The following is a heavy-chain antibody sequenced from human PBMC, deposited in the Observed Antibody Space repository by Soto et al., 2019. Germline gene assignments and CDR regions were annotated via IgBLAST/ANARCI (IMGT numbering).Heavy chain of an antibody. J-gene: IGHJ5*02. CDR2: ITPIFDTT. CDR3: ARYPNSLPNWFDT. Sequence: QIHLVQSGAEVKKPGSSVKISCKASGGTFSNYAISWVLQAPGQGLEWMGGITPIFDTTNYAQKFQGRLTITADTSTSTDYMELSGLRSDDTAIYFCARYPNSLPNWFDTWGQGTLVTVSS. V-gene: IGHV1-69*14. CDR1: GGTFSNYA. D-gene: IGHD3-9*01.